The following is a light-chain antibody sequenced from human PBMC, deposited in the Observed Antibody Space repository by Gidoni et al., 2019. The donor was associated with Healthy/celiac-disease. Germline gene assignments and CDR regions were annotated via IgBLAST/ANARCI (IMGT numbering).Light chain of an antibody. CDR1: QSISSY. Sequence: DIQMTQSPSSLSASVGDRVPITCRASQSISSYLNWYQQKPGKAPKLLIYAAFSLPSGVPSRFSGSGSGTDFTLTISSLQPEDFATYYCQQSYSTPRTFGQGTKVEIK. V-gene: IGKV1-39*01. CDR3: QQSYSTPRT. J-gene: IGKJ1*01. CDR2: AAF.